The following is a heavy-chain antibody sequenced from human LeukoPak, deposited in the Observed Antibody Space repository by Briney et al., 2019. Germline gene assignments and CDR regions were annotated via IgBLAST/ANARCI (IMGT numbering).Heavy chain of an antibody. J-gene: IGHJ4*02. CDR1: GFTFSSYA. CDR2: ISGSGGST. D-gene: IGHD3-16*01. V-gene: IGHV3-23*01. Sequence: PGGSLRLSCAASGFTFSSYAMSWVRQAPGKGLEWVSVISGSGGSTYYADSVKGRFTISRDNSKNTLYLQMNSLRAEDTAVYYCARVHDVFGDNYFDYWGQGTLVTVSS. CDR3: ARVHDVFGDNYFDY.